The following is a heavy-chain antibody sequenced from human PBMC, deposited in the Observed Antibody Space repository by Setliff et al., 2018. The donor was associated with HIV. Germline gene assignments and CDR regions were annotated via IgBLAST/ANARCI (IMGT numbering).Heavy chain of an antibody. CDR3: ARGSIQFSD. J-gene: IGHJ4*02. D-gene: IGHD3-3*01. V-gene: IGHV4-4*08. Sequence: SETLSLTCTVSGDSISRYYWSWIRQPPGKGLEWIGYIYTSGSTMYNPSLKSRVSISIDKSKKQFSLKVTSVTATDTAVYYCARGSIQFSDWGQGTLVTVSS. CDR1: GDSISRYY. CDR2: IYTSGST.